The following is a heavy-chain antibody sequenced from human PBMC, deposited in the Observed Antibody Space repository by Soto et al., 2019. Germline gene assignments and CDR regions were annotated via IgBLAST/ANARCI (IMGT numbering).Heavy chain of an antibody. Sequence: PGGSLSLSCAASGFTFSSYAMSWVRQAPGKGLEWVSAISGSGGSTYYADSVKGRFTISRDNSKNTLYLQMNSLRAEDTAVYYCAKNNRYYYYYMDVRGKGTTVTVSS. V-gene: IGHV3-23*01. CDR1: GFTFSSYA. CDR3: AKNNRYYYYYMDV. J-gene: IGHJ6*03. D-gene: IGHD1-1*01. CDR2: ISGSGGST.